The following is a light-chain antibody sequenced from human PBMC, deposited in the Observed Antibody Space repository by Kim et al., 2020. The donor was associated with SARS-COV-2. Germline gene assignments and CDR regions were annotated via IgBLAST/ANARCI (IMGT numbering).Light chain of an antibody. Sequence: GGTVTLTCTSSTGPVTSGYYANWCQQKPGQAPRALNSSTSNKHSWTPARCSDSLLGGRAALTLSGVQPEDEAEYYCLLSYGGAYGFGTGTKVTV. J-gene: IGLJ1*01. CDR2: STS. CDR1: TGPVTSGYY. V-gene: IGLV7-43*01. CDR3: LLSYGGAYG.